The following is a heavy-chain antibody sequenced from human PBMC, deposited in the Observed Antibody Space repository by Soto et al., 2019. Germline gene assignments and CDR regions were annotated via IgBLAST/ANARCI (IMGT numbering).Heavy chain of an antibody. D-gene: IGHD2-15*01. J-gene: IGHJ4*02. Sequence: QVQLVQSGAEVKKPGSSVKVSCKASGGTFSSYAISWVRQAPGQGLEWMGGIIPIFGTANYAQKFQGRVTITADDSTSTAYMELSSLRSEDTAVYYCAREGRYCSGGSCYSDYWGQGTLVTVSS. CDR2: IIPIFGTA. CDR1: GGTFSSYA. CDR3: AREGRYCSGGSCYSDY. V-gene: IGHV1-69*12.